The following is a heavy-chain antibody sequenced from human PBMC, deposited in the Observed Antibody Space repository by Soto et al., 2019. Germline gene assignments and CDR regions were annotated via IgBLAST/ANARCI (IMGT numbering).Heavy chain of an antibody. V-gene: IGHV3-23*01. Sequence: EVQLLESGGGLVQPGGSLRLSCAASGFTFSSYTMTWVRQAPGKGLEWVSCISGSDGTTYYVDSVKGRFTISRDNSKNTLFLQMNSLRAEDTAAYYCAKPSVAAIRRPLDSWGQGTLVTVSS. J-gene: IGHJ4*02. CDR3: AKPSVAAIRRPLDS. CDR2: ISGSDGTT. D-gene: IGHD6-19*01. CDR1: GFTFSSYT.